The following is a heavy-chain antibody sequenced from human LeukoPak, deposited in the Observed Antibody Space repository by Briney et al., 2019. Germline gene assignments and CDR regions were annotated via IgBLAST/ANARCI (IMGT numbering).Heavy chain of an antibody. D-gene: IGHD6-13*01. Sequence: PGGSLRLSCAASGFTFSSYSMNWVRPAPGKGLEWVSSISSSSSYIYYADSVKGRFTISRDNAKNSLYLQMNSLRAEDTAVYYCARDPRPYSSSWPYYFDYWGQGTLVTVSS. CDR3: ARDPRPYSSSWPYYFDY. V-gene: IGHV3-21*01. J-gene: IGHJ4*02. CDR1: GFTFSSYS. CDR2: ISSSSSYI.